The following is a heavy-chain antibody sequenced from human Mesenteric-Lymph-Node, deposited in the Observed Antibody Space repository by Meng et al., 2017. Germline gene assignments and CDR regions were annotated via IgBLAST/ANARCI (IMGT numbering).Heavy chain of an antibody. CDR3: VRDTRRGGGWFDP. V-gene: IGHV4-30-2*01. Sequence: QVQLLGPCSGLVVPSQTLSLTCAVSGDSITSGDYSWTWIRQPPGKGLEWIGYIYHGVNIYYTPSLRSRVTISVDKSRNQFSLKLTSVSAADTAVYYCVRDTRRGGGWFDPWGQGTLVTVSS. CDR2: IYHGVNI. J-gene: IGHJ5*02. CDR1: GDSITSGDYS. D-gene: IGHD3-10*01.